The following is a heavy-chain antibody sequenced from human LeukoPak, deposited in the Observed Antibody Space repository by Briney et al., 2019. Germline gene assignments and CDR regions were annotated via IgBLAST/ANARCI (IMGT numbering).Heavy chain of an antibody. CDR2: IYYSGST. D-gene: IGHD5-12*01. V-gene: IGHV4-39*07. J-gene: IGHJ6*03. CDR3: ARTSYGGYDPDYYYYMDV. Sequence: PSETLSLTCTVSGGSISSRSYYWGWIRQPPGKGLEWIGSIYYSGSTYYNPSLKSRVTISVDTSKNQFSLKLSSVTAADTAVYYCARTSYGGYDPDYYYYMDVWGKGTTVTVSS. CDR1: GGSISSRSYY.